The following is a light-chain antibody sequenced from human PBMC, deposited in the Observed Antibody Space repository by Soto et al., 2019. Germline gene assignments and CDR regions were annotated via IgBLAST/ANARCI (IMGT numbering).Light chain of an antibody. CDR2: AAS. J-gene: IGKJ5*01. CDR1: QGIDSS. CDR3: QQLHGYPIT. V-gene: IGKV1-9*01. Sequence: IMLTQSPSSLSASVGDRVTITCRASQGIDSSFAWYQQKPGKAPKLLIYAASNLQSGVPSRFSGSGSGTHFTLTISSLQPEDFATYYCQQLHGYPITFGQGTLLEIK.